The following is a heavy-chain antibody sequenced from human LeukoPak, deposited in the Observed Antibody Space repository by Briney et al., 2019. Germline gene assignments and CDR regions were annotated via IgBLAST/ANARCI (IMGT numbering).Heavy chain of an antibody. Sequence: SETLSLTCAVYGGSFSGYYWSWIRQPPGKGLEWIGEINHSGSTNYNPSLKSRVTISVDSSKTQFSLNLNSVTAADTAVYYCARDTRWNAFNVWGQGTMVTVSS. CDR2: INHSGST. J-gene: IGHJ3*01. V-gene: IGHV4-34*01. CDR1: GGSFSGYY. CDR3: ARDTRWNAFNV. D-gene: IGHD4-23*01.